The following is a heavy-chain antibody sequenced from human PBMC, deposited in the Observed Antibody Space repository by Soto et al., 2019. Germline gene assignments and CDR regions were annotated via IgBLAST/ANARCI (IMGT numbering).Heavy chain of an antibody. Sequence: EVQLVESGGGLVKPGGSMRLSCAASGFTFSSYSMNWVRQAPGKGLEWVSSISSSSSYIYYADSVKGRFTISRDNAKNSLYLQMNSLRAEDTAVYYCARDLYSSSARYFDYWGQGTLVTVSS. J-gene: IGHJ4*02. D-gene: IGHD6-6*01. V-gene: IGHV3-21*01. CDR1: GFTFSSYS. CDR3: ARDLYSSSARYFDY. CDR2: ISSSSSYI.